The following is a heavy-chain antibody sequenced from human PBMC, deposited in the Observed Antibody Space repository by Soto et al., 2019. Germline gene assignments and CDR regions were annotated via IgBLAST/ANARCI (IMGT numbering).Heavy chain of an antibody. CDR3: ARVRRGDYGMDV. V-gene: IGHV4-59*01. CDR2: IYYSGST. CDR1: GGSISSYY. Sequence: SETLSLTCTVSGGSISSYYWSWIRQPPGKGLEWIGYIYYSGSTNYNPSLKSRVTISVDTSKNQCSLKLSSVTAADTAVYYCARVRRGDYGMDVWGQGTTVTVSS. J-gene: IGHJ6*02. D-gene: IGHD3-10*01.